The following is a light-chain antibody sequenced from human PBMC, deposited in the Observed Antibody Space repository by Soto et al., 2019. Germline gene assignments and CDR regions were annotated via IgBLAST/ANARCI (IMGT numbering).Light chain of an antibody. V-gene: IGKV1-27*01. Sequence: GDRVTITCRTSQDISTYLAWYQQKPGKVPKLLIYAASTLQSGVPSRFSGGGSGTDFSLTISSLQPEDVATYYCQKYNSAPHTFGGGTKVEIQ. CDR2: AAS. CDR3: QKYNSAPHT. CDR1: QDISTY. J-gene: IGKJ4*01.